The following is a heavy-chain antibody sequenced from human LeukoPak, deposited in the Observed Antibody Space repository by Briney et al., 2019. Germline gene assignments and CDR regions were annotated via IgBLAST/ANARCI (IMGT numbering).Heavy chain of an antibody. V-gene: IGHV3-30-3*01. Sequence: TGGSLRLSCAASGFTFSTYAMHWVRQAPGKGLEWVAVISYDGSNKYYADSVKGRFTISRDNSQNTLYLHMNTLRAEDTAVYYCATERDSGTYNDLDHWGQGTLVTVSS. J-gene: IGHJ5*02. D-gene: IGHD1-26*01. CDR3: ATERDSGTYNDLDH. CDR2: ISYDGSNK. CDR1: GFTFSTYA.